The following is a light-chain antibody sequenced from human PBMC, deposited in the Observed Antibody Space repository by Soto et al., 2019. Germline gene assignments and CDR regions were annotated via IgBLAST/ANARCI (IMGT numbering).Light chain of an antibody. Sequence: DIQMNQSASSLPASVGDTVTISCQASQDISKDLNWFQKKPVQATKLLIYDVFNVETGVPSRFSGRGSWTDCTLIISTLQPEDVATFDCQQYDQFPITFGGGTKGDI. J-gene: IGKJ4*01. CDR3: QQYDQFPIT. CDR2: DVF. CDR1: QDISKD. V-gene: IGKV1-33*01.